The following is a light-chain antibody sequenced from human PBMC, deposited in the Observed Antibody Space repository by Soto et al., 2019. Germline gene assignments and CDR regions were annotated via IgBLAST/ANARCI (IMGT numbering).Light chain of an antibody. CDR2: EVT. V-gene: IGLV2-8*01. CDR1: SSDVGFYNF. Sequence: ALTQPPSASGSPGQSLTISCTGTSSDVGFYNFVSWYQQRPGKAPKLVIYEVTKRPSGVPDRFSGSKSGSTASLTVSGLQAEDEADYYCASYAGPKLFVFGSGKKVTV. J-gene: IGLJ1*01. CDR3: ASYAGPKLFV.